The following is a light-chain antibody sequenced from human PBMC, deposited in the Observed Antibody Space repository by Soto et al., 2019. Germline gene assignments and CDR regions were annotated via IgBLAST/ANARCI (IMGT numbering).Light chain of an antibody. J-gene: IGKJ2*01. Sequence: VLPQSPYTLSLSPGDRATLSCRASQRGRSTFLAWYQQKPGQAPRLLIYGASNRAAGIPERFSGSASGTEFTLTSSRLEPGDSAVYYCQQYNDSPMNTFGQGTKLQIK. CDR2: GAS. CDR1: QRGRSTF. CDR3: QQYNDSPMNT. V-gene: IGKV3-20*01.